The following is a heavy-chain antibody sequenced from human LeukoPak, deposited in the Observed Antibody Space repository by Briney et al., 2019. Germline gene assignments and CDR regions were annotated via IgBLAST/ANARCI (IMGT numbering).Heavy chain of an antibody. J-gene: IGHJ5*02. Sequence: GGSLRLSCAASGFTFSSYAMSWVRQAPGKGLEWVSAISGSGGSTYYADSVKGRFTISRDNSKNTLYLQMNSLRAEDTAVYYCAKDREYQQLPGNWFDPWGQGTLVTVSS. CDR2: ISGSGGST. CDR3: AKDREYQQLPGNWFDP. CDR1: GFTFSSYA. D-gene: IGHD2-2*01. V-gene: IGHV3-23*01.